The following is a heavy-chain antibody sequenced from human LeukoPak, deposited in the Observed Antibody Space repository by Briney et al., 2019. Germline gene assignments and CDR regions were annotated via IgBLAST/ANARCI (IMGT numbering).Heavy chain of an antibody. CDR3: ARDSPWPGAFDI. CDR2: SYSGGNT. V-gene: IGHV3-53*01. Sequence: GGSLRLSCAASGFTVSGNYMSWVRQAPGKGLEWVSVSYSGGNTYYADSVKGRFIISRDNAKNRLYLQMNSLRDVDTSVYYCARDSPWPGAFDIWGQGTVVTVSS. J-gene: IGHJ3*02. D-gene: IGHD5-12*01. CDR1: GFTVSGNY.